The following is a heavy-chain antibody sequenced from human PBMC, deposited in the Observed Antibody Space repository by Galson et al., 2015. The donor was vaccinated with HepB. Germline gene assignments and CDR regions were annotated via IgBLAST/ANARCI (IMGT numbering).Heavy chain of an antibody. CDR2: IFSNDEK. CDR1: GFSLSNARMG. J-gene: IGHJ4*02. CDR3: ARIRFGDSSGYYYQDY. V-gene: IGHV2-26*01. D-gene: IGHD3-22*01. Sequence: PALVKPTQTLTLTCTVSGFSLSNARMGVSWIRQPPGKALEWLAHIFSNDEKSYSTSLKSRLTISKDTSKSQVVLTMTNMDPVDTATYYCARIRFGDSSGYYYQDYWGQGTLVTVSS.